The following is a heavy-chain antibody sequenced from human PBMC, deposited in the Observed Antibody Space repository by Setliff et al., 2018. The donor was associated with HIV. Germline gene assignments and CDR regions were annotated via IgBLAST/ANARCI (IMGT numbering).Heavy chain of an antibody. CDR1: GGSFSGFY. V-gene: IGHV4-34*01. J-gene: IGHJ5*01. D-gene: IGHD2-21*02. Sequence: SETLSLTCAVYGGSFSGFYWNWIRQPPGKGLEWIGEINHSGSTNYNPSLKSRVTISVDRSKNQFSLSLSSVTATDTAVYYCARGRRYGGNSAGSYFDYWGHGILVTVSS. CDR3: ARGRRYGGNSAGSYFDY. CDR2: INHSGST.